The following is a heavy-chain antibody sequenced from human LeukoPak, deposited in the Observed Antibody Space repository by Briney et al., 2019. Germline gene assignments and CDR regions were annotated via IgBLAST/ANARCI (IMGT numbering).Heavy chain of an antibody. Sequence: PSETLSLTCAVSGGSISSGGYSWSWIRQPPGKGLEWIGYIYYSGSTNYNPSLKSRVTISVDTSKNQFSLKLSSVTVADTAVYYCARLPAVGYCSSTSCYHFDYWGQGTLVTVSS. CDR3: ARLPAVGYCSSTSCYHFDY. D-gene: IGHD2-2*01. CDR1: GGSISSGGYS. J-gene: IGHJ4*02. CDR2: IYYSGST. V-gene: IGHV4-61*08.